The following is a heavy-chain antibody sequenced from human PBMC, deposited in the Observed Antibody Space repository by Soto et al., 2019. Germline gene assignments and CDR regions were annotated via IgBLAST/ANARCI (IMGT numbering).Heavy chain of an antibody. CDR3: AREGSGYNL. Sequence: QVQLVQSGAELKKPGSSVKVSCKASGGSFSSFGFSWVRQAPGQGLEWMGGIIPVFGRPNYAQRFRGRLTITADESTNTVYLELIDLRSEDTAVYYCAREGSGYNLRGQGTQVTVSS. CDR1: GGSFSSFG. V-gene: IGHV1-69*01. CDR2: IIPVFGRP. D-gene: IGHD5-12*01. J-gene: IGHJ1*01.